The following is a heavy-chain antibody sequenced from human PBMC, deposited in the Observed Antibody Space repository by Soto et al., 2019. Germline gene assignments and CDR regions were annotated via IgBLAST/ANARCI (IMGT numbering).Heavy chain of an antibody. Sequence: KPSETLSLTCTVSGGSISSGGYYWSWIRQHPGKGLEWIGYIYYSGSTYYNPSLKSRVTISVDTSKNQFSLKLSSVTAADTAVYYCARDLTTVTAPGWFDPWGQGTLVTVSS. J-gene: IGHJ5*02. CDR3: ARDLTTVTAPGWFDP. V-gene: IGHV4-31*03. CDR1: GGSISSGGYY. CDR2: IYYSGST. D-gene: IGHD4-4*01.